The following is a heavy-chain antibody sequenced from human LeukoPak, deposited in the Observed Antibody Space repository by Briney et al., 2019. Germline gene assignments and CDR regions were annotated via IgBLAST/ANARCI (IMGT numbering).Heavy chain of an antibody. J-gene: IGHJ1*01. CDR1: GGTFSSYA. CDR2: IIPIFGTA. D-gene: IGHD2-2*02. V-gene: IGHV1-69*13. CDR3: ARDRYCSSTSCYTSFQH. Sequence: SVKVSCKASGGTFSSYAISWVRQAPGQGLEWMGGIIPIFGTANYAQKFQGRVTITADESTSTAYMELSSLRSEDTAVYYCARDRYCSSTSCYTSFQHWGQGTLVTVSS.